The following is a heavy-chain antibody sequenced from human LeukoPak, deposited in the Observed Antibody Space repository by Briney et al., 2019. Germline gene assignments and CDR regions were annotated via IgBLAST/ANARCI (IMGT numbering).Heavy chain of an antibody. CDR1: GYTFTGYY. CDR2: INPNSGGT. CDR3: ARVSGITMIVVVMDFDY. J-gene: IGHJ4*02. V-gene: IGHV1-2*02. Sequence: ASVKASCKASGYTFTGYYMHWVRQAPGQGLEWMGWINPNSGGTNYAQKFQGRVTMTRDTSISTAYMELSRLRSDDTAVYYCARVSGITMIVVVMDFDYWGQGTLVTVSS. D-gene: IGHD3-22*01.